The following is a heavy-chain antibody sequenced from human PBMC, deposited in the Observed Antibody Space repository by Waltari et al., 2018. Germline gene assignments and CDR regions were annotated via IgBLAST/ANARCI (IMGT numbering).Heavy chain of an antibody. Sequence: QVQLVESGGGVVQPGRSLRLSCTASGFTFSSYGMLWVRQAPGKGLGWVARIWYDGTNKKYADSVRGRFTISRDNSKTTLYLQMNSLRVEDTAVYYCARGIADDWGQGTLVTVSS. V-gene: IGHV3-33*01. J-gene: IGHJ4*02. D-gene: IGHD6-13*01. CDR2: IWYDGTNK. CDR3: ARGIADD. CDR1: GFTFSSYG.